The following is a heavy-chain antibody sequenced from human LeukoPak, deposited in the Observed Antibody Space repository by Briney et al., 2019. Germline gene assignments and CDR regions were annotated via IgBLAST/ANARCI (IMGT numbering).Heavy chain of an antibody. V-gene: IGHV4-59*08. D-gene: IGHD6-13*01. CDR2: IYYSGST. CDR1: GGSISGYF. J-gene: IGHJ4*02. Sequence: PSETLSLTCTVSGGSISGYFWSWIRQPPGKGLEWIGYIYYSGSTNYNPSLKSRVTMSVDTSKNQFSLKLSSVTAADTAMYYCARHDAAAYRGYFDYWGQGTLVTVSS. CDR3: ARHDAAAYRGYFDY.